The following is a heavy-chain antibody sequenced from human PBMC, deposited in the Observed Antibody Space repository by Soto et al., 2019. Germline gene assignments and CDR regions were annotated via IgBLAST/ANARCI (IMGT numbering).Heavy chain of an antibody. CDR1: GFSLSTRGVG. V-gene: IGHV2-5*02. CDR3: AHAIFGVVNSWYDGMDV. CDR2: IYWDDDK. D-gene: IGHD3-3*01. J-gene: IGHJ6*02. Sequence: QITLKESGPTLVKPTQTLTLTCTFSGFSLSTRGVGVGWLRQPPGKALEWLALIYWDDDKRYSPSLEIRLTTTKDTSKNQVVLTMTNMDPVDTATYYCAHAIFGVVNSWYDGMDVWGQGTKVTVSS.